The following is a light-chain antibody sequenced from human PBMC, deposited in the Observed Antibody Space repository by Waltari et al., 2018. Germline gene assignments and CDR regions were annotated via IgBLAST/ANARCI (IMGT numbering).Light chain of an antibody. CDR3: QLDGSSPPYT. CDR1: QSVSSSY. CDR2: GAS. V-gene: IGKV3-20*01. Sequence: EIVLTQSPGTLSLSPGERATLSCRASQSVSSSYLAWYQQKPGQAPRPLIIGASSRATGIPDRFSGSGSGTDFTLTISRLEPEDFAVYYCQLDGSSPPYTFGQGTKLEIK. J-gene: IGKJ2*01.